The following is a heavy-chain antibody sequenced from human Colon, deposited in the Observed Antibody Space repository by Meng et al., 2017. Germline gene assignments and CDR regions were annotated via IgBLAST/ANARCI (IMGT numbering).Heavy chain of an antibody. CDR2: INPNSGGA. V-gene: IGHV1-2*06. D-gene: IGHD3-16*01. Sequence: QVQLGQAWAEVNKPGASVKVSWKASAYTFAGYYMHWVRQAPGQGLEWMGRINPNSGGANYAQKFQGRDTMTRDTSISTAYMELSRLRSDDTAVYYCAREGLVGDLRYFDLWGRGTLVTVSS. CDR3: AREGLVGDLRYFDL. CDR1: AYTFAGYY. J-gene: IGHJ2*01.